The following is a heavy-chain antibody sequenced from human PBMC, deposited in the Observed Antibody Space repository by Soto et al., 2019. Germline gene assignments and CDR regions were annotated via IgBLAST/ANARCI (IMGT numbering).Heavy chain of an antibody. CDR1: GFTFNTYA. J-gene: IGHJ4*02. V-gene: IGHV3-23*01. Sequence: EVQLLESGGDLVQPGGSLRLSCAASGFTFNTYAMSWVRQAPGKGLEWVSTIRASGGNTYYAASVKGRFSISRDNSKNTLDLQMNSLRAEDTALYYCAKSDNDFWGKFDFWGQGTLVTVSS. CDR2: IRASGGNT. CDR3: AKSDNDFWGKFDF. D-gene: IGHD3-3*01.